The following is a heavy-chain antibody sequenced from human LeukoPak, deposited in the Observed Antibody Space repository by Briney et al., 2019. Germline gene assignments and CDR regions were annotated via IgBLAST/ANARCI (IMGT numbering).Heavy chain of an antibody. Sequence: GGSLRLSCAASGFTVSSNYMSWVRQAPGKGLEWVSVIYSGGSTYYADSVKGRFTISRDNSKNTLYLQMNSLRAEDTAVYYCATSPLYSGNAFDIWGQGTMVTVSS. V-gene: IGHV3-53*01. D-gene: IGHD1-26*01. CDR1: GFTVSSNY. CDR3: ATSPLYSGNAFDI. J-gene: IGHJ3*02. CDR2: IYSGGST.